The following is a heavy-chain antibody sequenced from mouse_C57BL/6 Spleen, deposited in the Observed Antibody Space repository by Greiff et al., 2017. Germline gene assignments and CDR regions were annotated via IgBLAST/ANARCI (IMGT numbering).Heavy chain of an antibody. CDR2: ICPGDGDT. J-gene: IGHJ3*01. CDR3: ARDEYGSSYGFAY. D-gene: IGHD1-1*01. V-gene: IGHV1-82*01. Sequence: VQLQQSGPELVQPGASVKLSCKASGYAFSSSWMNWVKQRPGKGLEWIGRICPGDGDTNYNGTVKGKATLTTDKAYSTDYMQRSSLTSVDSAVYFCARDEYGSSYGFAYWGEGTLVTVSA. CDR1: GYAFSSSW.